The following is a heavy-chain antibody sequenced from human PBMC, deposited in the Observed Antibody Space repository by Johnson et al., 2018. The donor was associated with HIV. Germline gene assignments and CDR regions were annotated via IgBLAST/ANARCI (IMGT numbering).Heavy chain of an antibody. CDR3: AKDERQLGGWSHAFDI. J-gene: IGHJ3*02. CDR1: GFKFSNYG. Sequence: VYLLESGGGVVPPGGSLRLSCAASGFKFSNYGMHWVRQAPGRGLEWVAFIRYDGSNKYYVDSVKGRFTISRDNAKNALYLQLNSLKPEDTAVYYCAKDERQLGGWSHAFDIWGQGTVLTVSS. CDR2: IRYDGSNK. D-gene: IGHD7-27*01. V-gene: IGHV3-30*02.